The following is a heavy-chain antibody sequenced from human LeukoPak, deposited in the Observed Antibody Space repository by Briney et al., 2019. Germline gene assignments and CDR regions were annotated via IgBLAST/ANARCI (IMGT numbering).Heavy chain of an antibody. J-gene: IGHJ4*02. D-gene: IGHD3-22*01. V-gene: IGHV4-59*01. CDR3: ARARYYDSSGYHYFDY. CDR2: IYYSGST. Sequence: PSETLSLTCTLSGGSISGFYWSWIRQPPGKGLEWIGYIYYSGSTNYNPSLKSRVTISVDTSKNQFSLKLSSVTAADTAVYYCARARYYDSSGYHYFDYWGQGTLVTVSS. CDR1: GGSISGFY.